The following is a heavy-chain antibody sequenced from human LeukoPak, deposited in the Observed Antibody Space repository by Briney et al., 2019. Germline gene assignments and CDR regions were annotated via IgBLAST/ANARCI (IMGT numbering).Heavy chain of an antibody. Sequence: GGSLRLSCAASGFTFSSYSMNWVRQAPGKGLEWVSSISSSSSYIYYADSVKGRFTISRDNAKNSLYLQMNSLRAEDTAVYHCARDLGYCSGGSCSYYGMGVWGQGAPVTVSS. CDR3: ARDLGYCSGGSCSYYGMGV. D-gene: IGHD2-15*01. J-gene: IGHJ6*02. CDR1: GFTFSSYS. CDR2: ISSSSSYI. V-gene: IGHV3-21*01.